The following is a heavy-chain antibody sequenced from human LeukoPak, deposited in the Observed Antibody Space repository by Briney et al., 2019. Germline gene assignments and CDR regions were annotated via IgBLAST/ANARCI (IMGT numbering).Heavy chain of an antibody. J-gene: IGHJ6*02. Sequence: SETLSLTCTVSGGSISSYYWSWIRQPPGKGLEWIGYIYYSGSTNYNPSLKSRVTISVDTSKNQFSLKLSSVAAADTAVYYCARDYGGSYLDVWGQGTTVTVSS. CDR2: IYYSGST. D-gene: IGHD1-26*01. CDR1: GGSISSYY. V-gene: IGHV4-59*01. CDR3: ARDYGGSYLDV.